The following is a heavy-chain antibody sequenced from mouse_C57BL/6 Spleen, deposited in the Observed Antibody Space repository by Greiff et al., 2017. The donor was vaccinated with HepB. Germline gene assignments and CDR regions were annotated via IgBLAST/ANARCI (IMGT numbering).Heavy chain of an antibody. Sequence: EVQLQESGPVLVKPGASVKMSCKASGYTFTDYYMNWVKQSHGKSLEWIGVINPYNGGTSYNQKFKGKATLTVDKSSSTAYMELNSLTSEDSAVYYCARWGRTGSLFDYWGQGTTLTVSS. CDR1: GYTFTDYY. V-gene: IGHV1-19*01. D-gene: IGHD4-1*01. CDR2: INPYNGGT. J-gene: IGHJ2*01. CDR3: ARWGRTGSLFDY.